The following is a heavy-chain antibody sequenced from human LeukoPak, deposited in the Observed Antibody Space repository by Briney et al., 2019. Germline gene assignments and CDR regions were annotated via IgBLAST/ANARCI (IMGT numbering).Heavy chain of an antibody. CDR1: GGSINSYY. D-gene: IGHD2-2*02. V-gene: IGHV4-59*08. CDR3: ARQAFVVAAAAISPFDA. CDR2: ISYRGDT. Sequence: PSETLSLTCHVSGGSINSYYWSWIRQPPGKGLEWIGYISYRGDTNYNPTLKNGLTISVDTAKNRLFLRLHSVTAADTAVYYWARQAFVVAAAAISPFDAWGQGTLVTVSS. J-gene: IGHJ4*02.